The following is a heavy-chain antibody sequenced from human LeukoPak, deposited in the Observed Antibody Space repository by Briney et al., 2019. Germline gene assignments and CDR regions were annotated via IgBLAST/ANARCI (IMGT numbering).Heavy chain of an antibody. Sequence: PSGTLSLTCAVSGGSISSSNWWSWVRQPPGKGLEWIGEIYHSGSTNYNPSLKSRVTISVDKSKNQFSLKLSSVTAADTAVYYCARDRRAGGSYHELDYWGQGTLVTVSS. CDR3: ARDRRAGGSYHELDY. V-gene: IGHV4-4*02. CDR1: GGSISSSNW. D-gene: IGHD1-26*01. CDR2: IYHSGST. J-gene: IGHJ4*02.